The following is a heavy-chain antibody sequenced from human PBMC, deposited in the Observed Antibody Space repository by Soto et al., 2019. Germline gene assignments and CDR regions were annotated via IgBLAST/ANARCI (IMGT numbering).Heavy chain of an antibody. V-gene: IGHV4-34*01. J-gene: IGHJ6*02. CDR1: CGSFSGYY. CDR3: ARTISSSSNPYYYYYGMDV. CDR2: INHSGST. D-gene: IGHD6-6*01. Sequence: PSETLSLTCAVYCGSFSGYYWSWIRQPPGKGLEWIGEINHSGSTNYNPSLKSRVTISVDTSKNQFSLKLSSVTAADTAVYYCARTISSSSNPYYYYYGMDVWGQGTTVTVSS.